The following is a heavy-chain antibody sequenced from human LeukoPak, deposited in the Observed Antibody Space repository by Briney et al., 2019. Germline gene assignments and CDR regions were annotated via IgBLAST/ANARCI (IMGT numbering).Heavy chain of an antibody. CDR3: ARGRYYSRYADKLYGMDV. J-gene: IGHJ6*02. CDR2: ISGSGGST. Sequence: GGSLRLSCAASGFTFSSYAMSWVRQAPGKGLEWVSAISGSGGSTYYADSVKGRFTISRVTITVDESTSTAYMELSSLRSEDTAVYYCARGRYYSRYADKLYGMDVWGQGTTVTVSS. V-gene: IGHV3-23*01. D-gene: IGHD4-11*01. CDR1: GFTFSSYA.